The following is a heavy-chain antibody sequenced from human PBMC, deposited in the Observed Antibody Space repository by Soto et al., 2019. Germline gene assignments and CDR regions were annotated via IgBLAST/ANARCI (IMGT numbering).Heavy chain of an antibody. V-gene: IGHV3-11*06. Sequence: PGGSLRLSCAASGFTFSDHDMSWIRQAPGKGLEWVSYISSSSSYTNYADSVRGRFTISRDNAKNSLYLQMNSLRAEDTAVYYCARDCVEMATTNGGYFDYWGQGTLVTVSS. D-gene: IGHD5-12*01. J-gene: IGHJ4*02. CDR2: ISSSSSYT. CDR1: GFTFSDHD. CDR3: ARDCVEMATTNGGYFDY.